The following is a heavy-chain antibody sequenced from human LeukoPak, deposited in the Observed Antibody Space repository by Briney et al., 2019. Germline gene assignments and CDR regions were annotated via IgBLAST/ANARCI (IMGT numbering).Heavy chain of an antibody. CDR1: GGSISSSN. V-gene: IGHV3-30-3*01. D-gene: IGHD6-19*01. CDR2: ISYDGSNK. CDR3: ASPSVRTAHAFDF. Sequence: PSGTLSLTCAVSGGSISSSNWWSWVCQPPGKGLEWMAVISYDGSNKYYADSVKGRFTISRDNSKNTLYLQMNSLRAEDTAVYYCASPSVRTAHAFDFWGQGTMVTVSS. J-gene: IGHJ3*01.